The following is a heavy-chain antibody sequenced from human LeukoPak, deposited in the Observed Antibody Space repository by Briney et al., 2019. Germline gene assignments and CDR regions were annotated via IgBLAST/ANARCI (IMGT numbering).Heavy chain of an antibody. V-gene: IGHV3-21*01. J-gene: IGHJ4*02. Sequence: GGSLRLSCAASGFTFSSYSMNWVRQAPGKGLEWVSSISSSSSYIYYADSVKGRFTISRDNAKNSLYLQMNSLRAEDTAVYYCARDRGEWVTASPYYFDYWGQGALVTVSS. CDR1: GFTFSSYS. CDR3: ARDRGEWVTASPYYFDY. D-gene: IGHD2-21*02. CDR2: ISSSSSYI.